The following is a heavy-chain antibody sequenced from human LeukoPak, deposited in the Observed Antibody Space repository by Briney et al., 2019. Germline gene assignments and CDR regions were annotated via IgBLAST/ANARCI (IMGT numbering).Heavy chain of an antibody. CDR3: ATHRYYYDSHGYYRPTWFDY. D-gene: IGHD3-22*01. CDR2: LNPNSGGT. Sequence: ASVKVSCKASGYTFTGFYIQWVRQAPGLGLEWMGWLNPNSGGTNYAQKFQGGATMTRDTSISTAYLELSRLRSDDTAVYYCATHRYYYDSHGYYRPTWFDYWGQGTLVTVSS. CDR1: GYTFTGFY. J-gene: IGHJ4*02. V-gene: IGHV1-2*02.